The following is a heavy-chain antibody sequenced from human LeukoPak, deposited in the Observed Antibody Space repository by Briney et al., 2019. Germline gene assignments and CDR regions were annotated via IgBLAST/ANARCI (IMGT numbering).Heavy chain of an antibody. CDR2: IYHSGNT. Sequence: SETLSLTCTVSGSSISNGYYWAWIRQPPGKGLEWIGSIYHSGNTYHNPSLKSRVTISVDTSKNQFSLRLNSVTAADTAVYYCARDPAYTGRYSVSGVWGQGTLVTVSS. CDR3: ARDPAYTGRYSVSGV. V-gene: IGHV4-38-2*02. J-gene: IGHJ4*02. D-gene: IGHD1-26*01. CDR1: GSSISNGYY.